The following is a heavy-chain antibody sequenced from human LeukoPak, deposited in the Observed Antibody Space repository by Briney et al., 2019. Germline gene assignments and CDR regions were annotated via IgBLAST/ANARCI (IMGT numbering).Heavy chain of an antibody. Sequence: ASVKVSCKASGGTFSSYAISWVRQAPGQGLEWMGGIIPIFGTANYAQKFQGRVTITADESTSTAYIELSSLRSEDTAVYYCARDRSLICSGGSCYSGDAFDIWGQGTMVTVSS. CDR3: ARDRSLICSGGSCYSGDAFDI. D-gene: IGHD2-15*01. CDR2: IIPIFGTA. CDR1: GGTFSSYA. V-gene: IGHV1-69*13. J-gene: IGHJ3*02.